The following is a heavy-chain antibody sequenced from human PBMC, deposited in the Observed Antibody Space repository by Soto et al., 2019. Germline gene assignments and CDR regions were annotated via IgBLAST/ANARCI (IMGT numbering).Heavy chain of an antibody. CDR2: INPATGAA. CDR1: GYPVTAYY. Sequence: QLHLVQSGAVVKKPGASVTVSCSASGYPVTAYYMHWVRQAPGRGLEWMGGINPATGAAKYTQTFQGRVTITRGTSTGTVFIELGGLASEDPAFFYCARGGGVGVAGSAAFDMWGQGTLVTDSS. D-gene: IGHD3-3*01. J-gene: IGHJ3*02. V-gene: IGHV1-2*02. CDR3: ARGGGVGVAGSAAFDM.